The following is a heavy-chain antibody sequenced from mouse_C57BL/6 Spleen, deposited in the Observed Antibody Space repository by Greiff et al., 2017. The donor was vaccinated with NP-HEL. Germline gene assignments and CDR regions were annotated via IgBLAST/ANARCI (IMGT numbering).Heavy chain of an antibody. V-gene: IGHV5-9*01. Sequence: EVQVVESGGGLVKPGGSLKLSCAASGFTFSSYTMSWVRQTPEKRLEWVATISGGGGNTYYPDSVKGGFTISRDNAKNTLYLQMSSLRSEDTALYYCARRGDYDDWYFDVWGTGTTVTVSS. CDR2: ISGGGGNT. D-gene: IGHD2-4*01. CDR3: ARRGDYDDWYFDV. J-gene: IGHJ1*03. CDR1: GFTFSSYT.